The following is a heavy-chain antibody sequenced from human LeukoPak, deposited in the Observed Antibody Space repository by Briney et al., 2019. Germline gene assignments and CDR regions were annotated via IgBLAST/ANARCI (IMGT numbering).Heavy chain of an antibody. D-gene: IGHD3-22*01. Sequence: SETLSLTCAVYGGSFSGYYWSWIRQPPGKGLEWIGEINHSGSTNYNPSLKSRVTISVDTSKNQFSLKLSSVTAADTAVYYCARACWYYDSSGYYSYYNGMDVWGQGTTVTVSS. CDR1: GGSFSGYY. CDR3: ARACWYYDSSGYYSYYNGMDV. J-gene: IGHJ6*02. CDR2: INHSGST. V-gene: IGHV4-34*01.